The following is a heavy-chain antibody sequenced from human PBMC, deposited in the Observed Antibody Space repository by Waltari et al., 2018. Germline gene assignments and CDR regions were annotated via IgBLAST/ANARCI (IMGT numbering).Heavy chain of an antibody. D-gene: IGHD3-10*01. J-gene: IGHJ4*02. CDR2: INPNNGNT. Sequence: QVQLVQSGAEGKRPGASVVVSCQTSGYTFTHYYIHWVRQAPGRGLESMGWINPNNGNTKLIERFQGRVTLTGDTSTSTVYMQLSSLTSDDTAIYFCARGFGVLPGYWGQGTLVTVSS. CDR3: ARGFGVLPGY. V-gene: IGHV1-2*02. CDR1: GYTFTHYY.